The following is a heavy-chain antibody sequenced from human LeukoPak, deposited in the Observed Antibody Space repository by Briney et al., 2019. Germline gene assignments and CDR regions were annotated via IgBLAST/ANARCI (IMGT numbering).Heavy chain of an antibody. V-gene: IGHV3-7*03. CDR3: ARSSYSSSSSV. D-gene: IGHD6-6*01. J-gene: IGHJ3*01. Sequence: GGSLRFSCAVSGFTFSGFWMSWSRQAPGKGLEWVACINSDGSEGYYADVVKGRFTISRDNAKNSLYLQINSLRAEDTAVYYCARSSYSSSSSVWGQGTMVTVSS. CDR1: GFTFSGFW. CDR2: INSDGSEG.